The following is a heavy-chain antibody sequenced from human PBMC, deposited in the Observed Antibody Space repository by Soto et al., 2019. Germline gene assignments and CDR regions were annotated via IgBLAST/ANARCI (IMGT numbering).Heavy chain of an antibody. V-gene: IGHV3-23*01. CDR3: AKDSSWFGELLYDF. CDR1: GFTFSSYA. Sequence: EVQLLESGGGLVQPGGSLRLSCAASGFTFSSYAMSWVRQAPGKGLEWVSAISGSSGNTYYADSMKGRFTIARDNSKNTLYLQMNSLRAEDKAVYYCAKDSSWFGELLYDFWGQGTLVTVSS. J-gene: IGHJ4*02. CDR2: ISGSSGNT. D-gene: IGHD3-10*01.